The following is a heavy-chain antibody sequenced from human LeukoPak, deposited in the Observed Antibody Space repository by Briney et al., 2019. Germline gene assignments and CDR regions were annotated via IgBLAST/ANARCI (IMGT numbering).Heavy chain of an antibody. Sequence: GSSVKVSCKASGGTFSNYAITWVRQAPGQGLEWMGWIHPSTGNPAYAQGFTGRFVFSLDTSVSTTYLHISSLKAEDTAVYFCARAFQSLGGLSLPDYWGQGTLVTVSS. V-gene: IGHV7-4-1*02. CDR1: GGTFSNYA. CDR3: ARAFQSLGGLSLPDY. CDR2: IHPSTGNP. D-gene: IGHD3-16*02. J-gene: IGHJ4*02.